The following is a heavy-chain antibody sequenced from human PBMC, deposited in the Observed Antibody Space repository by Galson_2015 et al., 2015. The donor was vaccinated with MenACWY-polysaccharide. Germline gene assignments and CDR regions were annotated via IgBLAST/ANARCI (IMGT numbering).Heavy chain of an antibody. CDR3: AREYCSSTSCYDYFDY. Sequence: SVKVSCKASGYTFTSYGISWVRQAPGQGLGWMGWISAYNGNANYAQKLQGRVTMTTDTSTSTAYMELRSLRSDDTAVYYCAREYCSSTSCYDYFDYWGQGTLVTVSS. D-gene: IGHD2-2*01. V-gene: IGHV1-18*01. CDR1: GYTFTSYG. J-gene: IGHJ4*02. CDR2: ISAYNGNA.